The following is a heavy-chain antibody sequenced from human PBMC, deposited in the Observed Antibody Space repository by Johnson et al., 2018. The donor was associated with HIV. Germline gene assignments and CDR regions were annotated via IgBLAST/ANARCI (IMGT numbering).Heavy chain of an antibody. CDR3: AKDRLFGFRNDAVDI. Sequence: VQLVESGVGLVQPGGSLRLSCAASGFIFSNYWMSWVRQAPGKGLEWVSVIYSGGSTYYADSVKGRFTISRDNSKNTLYLQMNSLRAEDTAVYYCAKDRLFGFRNDAVDIWGQGTMVTVSS. D-gene: IGHD3-16*01. J-gene: IGHJ3*02. V-gene: IGHV3-66*01. CDR2: IYSGGST. CDR1: GFIFSNYW.